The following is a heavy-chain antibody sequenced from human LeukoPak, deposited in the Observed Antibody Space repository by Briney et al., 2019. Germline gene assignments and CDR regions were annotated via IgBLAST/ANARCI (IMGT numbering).Heavy chain of an antibody. CDR3: ARAGDSSGYEYYFDY. CDR2: IYTSGST. CDR1: GGSISSYF. Sequence: SETLSLTCTVSGGSISSYFWTWVRQPAGKGLEWIGRIYTSGSTNYNPSLKSRVTMSVDTSKNQFSLKLSSVTAADTAVYYCARAGDSSGYEYYFDYWGQGTLVTVSS. V-gene: IGHV4-4*07. D-gene: IGHD3-22*01. J-gene: IGHJ4*02.